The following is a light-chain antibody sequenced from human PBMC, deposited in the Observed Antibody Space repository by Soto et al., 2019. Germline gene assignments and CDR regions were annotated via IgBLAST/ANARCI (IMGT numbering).Light chain of an antibody. CDR2: EVS. J-gene: IGLJ2*01. CDR3: SSYTSSRTLV. Sequence: QSALTQPASVSGSPGQSITISCTGSSSDVGGYNYVSWYQQHPGKAPKLMIYEVSNRPSGISNRFSGSKSGNTASLTLSGLQAEDEAYYYCSSYTSSRTLVFGGGTKVTVL. V-gene: IGLV2-14*01. CDR1: SSDVGGYNY.